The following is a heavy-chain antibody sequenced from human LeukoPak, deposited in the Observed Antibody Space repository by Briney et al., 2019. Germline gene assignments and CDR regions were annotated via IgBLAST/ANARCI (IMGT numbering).Heavy chain of an antibody. V-gene: IGHV1-8*03. J-gene: IGHJ4*02. CDR2: MNPNSGNT. CDR1: GYTFTSYD. CDR3: GRGVEYCSGGSCYPFDY. Sequence: ASVKVSCKASGYTFTSYDINWVRQATGQGLEWMGWMNPNSGNTGYAQKFQGRVTITRNTSISTAYMELSSLRSEDTAVYYCGRGVEYCSGGSCYPFDYWGQGTLGTVSS. D-gene: IGHD2-15*01.